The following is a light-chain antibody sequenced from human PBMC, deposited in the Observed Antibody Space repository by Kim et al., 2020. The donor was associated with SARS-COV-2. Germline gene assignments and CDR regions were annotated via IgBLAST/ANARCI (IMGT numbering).Light chain of an antibody. Sequence: ERVMTQSPATLSVSPGERATLSCRASQSVGSSLAWYQQKPGQAPRLLIYGASTRATGIPARFSGSGSGTEFTLTISSLQSEDFAVYYCQQYNDWPITFGQGTRLEIK. CDR1: QSVGSS. CDR2: GAS. J-gene: IGKJ5*01. V-gene: IGKV3-15*01. CDR3: QQYNDWPIT.